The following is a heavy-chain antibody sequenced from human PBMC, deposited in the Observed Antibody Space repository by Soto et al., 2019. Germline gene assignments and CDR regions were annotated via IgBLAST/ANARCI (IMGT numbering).Heavy chain of an antibody. V-gene: IGHV4-39*01. CDR1: GGSISSSSYY. J-gene: IGHJ6*03. CDR2: IYYSGST. D-gene: IGHD3-9*01. Sequence: ETLSLTCTVSGGSISSSSYYWGWIRQPPGKGLEWIGSIYYSGSTYYNPSLKSRVTISVDTSKNQFSLKLSSVTAADTAVYYCARHRGQYYDILTGYYMDYYYYYMDVWGKGTTVTVSS. CDR3: ARHRGQYYDILTGYYMDYYYYYMDV.